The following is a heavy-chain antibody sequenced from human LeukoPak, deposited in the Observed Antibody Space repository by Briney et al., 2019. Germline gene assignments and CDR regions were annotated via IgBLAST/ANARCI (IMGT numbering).Heavy chain of an antibody. Sequence: GGSLRLSCAASGFTLSNYAMSWVRQAPGKGLEWVSIISGSGDSTYYADSVKGRFPISRDNSNNTLYLQMNSLRAEDTAVYYCAKHWGPAETPFDNWGQGILVTVSS. V-gene: IGHV3-23*01. CDR1: GFTLSNYA. CDR2: ISGSGDST. CDR3: AKHWGPAETPFDN. D-gene: IGHD3-16*01. J-gene: IGHJ4*02.